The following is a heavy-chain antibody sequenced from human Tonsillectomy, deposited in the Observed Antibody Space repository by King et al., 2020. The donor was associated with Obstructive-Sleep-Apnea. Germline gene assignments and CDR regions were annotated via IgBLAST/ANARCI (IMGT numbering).Heavy chain of an antibody. CDR1: GFTFSSYG. D-gene: IGHD1-14*01. V-gene: IGHV3-33*01. J-gene: IGHJ3*02. CDR3: GRRGDSGTLVYVVDI. Sequence: HVQLVESGGGVVQPGRSLRLSCAASGFTFSSYGMHWVRQAPGKGLDWVAVIWYDGSNQYYADSVKGRFTISRDNSKNTLYLQMNSLRAEDTAVYYCGRRGDSGTLVYVVDIWGQGTMVTVSS. CDR2: IWYDGSNQ.